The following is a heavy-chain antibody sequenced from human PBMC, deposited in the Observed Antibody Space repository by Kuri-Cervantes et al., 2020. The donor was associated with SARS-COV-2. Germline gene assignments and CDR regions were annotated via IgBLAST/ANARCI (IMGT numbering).Heavy chain of an antibody. V-gene: IGHV1-69*06. Sequence: SVKVSCKASGGTFSSYAISWVRQAPGQGLEWMGGIIPIFGTANYAQKFQGRVTITADKSTSTAYMELSSLRSEDTAVYYCARVHAPFAFDFDYWGQGTLVTVSS. CDR3: ARVHAPFAFDFDY. D-gene: IGHD2-2*01. CDR2: IIPIFGTA. CDR1: GGTFSSYA. J-gene: IGHJ4*02.